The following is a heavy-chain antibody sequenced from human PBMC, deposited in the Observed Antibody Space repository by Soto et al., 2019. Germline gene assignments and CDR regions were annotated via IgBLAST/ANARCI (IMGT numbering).Heavy chain of an antibody. Sequence: LSLTCSLYSGSLSGYYWSWIRQPPGKGLEWIGEISPSGTTNYSPSLKSRVSISVDTSKNQFSLNLTSLTAADTAVYYCARAPKVSGSAQTRPDFWGQGSLVTVSS. J-gene: IGHJ4*02. CDR2: ISPSGTT. CDR3: ARAPKVSGSAQTRPDF. CDR1: SGSLSGYY. V-gene: IGHV4-34*01. D-gene: IGHD6-6*01.